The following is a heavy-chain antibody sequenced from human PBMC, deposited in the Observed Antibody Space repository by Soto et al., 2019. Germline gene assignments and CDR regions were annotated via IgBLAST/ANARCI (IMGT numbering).Heavy chain of an antibody. CDR2: ISAHNGDT. CDR3: ARDWSRYYDISRLMWFY. Sequence: DSVKVSCKASGYTFTSYGISWVRQAPGQGLEWVGWISAHNGDTRYAQNLQGRITMTTDTFTNTAYMELTSLTSDDTAVYYCARDWSRYYDISRLMWFYWGHEHLVTVSS. CDR1: GYTFTSYG. J-gene: IGHJ4*01. V-gene: IGHV1-18*01. D-gene: IGHD3-22*01.